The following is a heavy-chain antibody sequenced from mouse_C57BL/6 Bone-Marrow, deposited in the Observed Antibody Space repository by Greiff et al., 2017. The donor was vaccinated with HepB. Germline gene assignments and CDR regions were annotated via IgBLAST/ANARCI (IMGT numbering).Heavy chain of an antibody. Sequence: VQLQQSGAELVRPGASVTLSCKASGYTFTDYEMHWVKQTPVHGLEWIGAIDPETGGTAYNQKFKGKAILTADKSSSTAYMELRSLTSEDSAVYYCTRGYYYGSSPYYYAMDYWGQGTSVTVSS. CDR1: GYTFTDYE. CDR3: TRGYYYGSSPYYYAMDY. D-gene: IGHD1-1*01. V-gene: IGHV1-15*01. J-gene: IGHJ4*01. CDR2: IDPETGGT.